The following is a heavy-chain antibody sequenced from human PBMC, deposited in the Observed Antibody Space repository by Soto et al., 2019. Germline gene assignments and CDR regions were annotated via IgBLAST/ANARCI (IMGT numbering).Heavy chain of an antibody. D-gene: IGHD6-6*01. CDR3: ARGSSIAGLSYGMDV. CDR1: GGSISSGGYY. V-gene: IGHV4-31*03. Sequence: QVQLQESGPGLVKPSQTLSLTCTVSGGSISSGGYYWTWIRQHPGKGLEWIGYNYYSGITYYNPSLKSRVTISLDTSKNQFSLTLSSVTAADTAVYYCARGSSIAGLSYGMDVWGQGTTVTVSS. J-gene: IGHJ6*02. CDR2: NYYSGIT.